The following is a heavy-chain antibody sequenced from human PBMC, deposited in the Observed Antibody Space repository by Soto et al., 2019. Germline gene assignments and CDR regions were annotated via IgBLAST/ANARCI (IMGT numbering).Heavy chain of an antibody. CDR2: IIPISGAA. J-gene: IGHJ4*02. Sequence: ASVKVSCKASGGTFRNYFVNWVLQAPGQGLEWMGRIIPISGAANYAQKFQGRVAITADKSTSTSYMELSSLRSEDTAVYYCARDMTRTVVPYFDFWGQGTLVTVSS. CDR1: GGTFRNYF. CDR3: ARDMTRTVVPYFDF. V-gene: IGHV1-69*06. D-gene: IGHD1-7*01.